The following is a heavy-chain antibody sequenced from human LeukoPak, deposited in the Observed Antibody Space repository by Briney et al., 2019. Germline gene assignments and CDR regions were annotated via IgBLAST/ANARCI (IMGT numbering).Heavy chain of an antibody. V-gene: IGHV3-30*18. J-gene: IGHJ3*02. Sequence: GGSRRLACAASGLTGSIYGMQWVRQAPDKRLEWVAVISYEGSNKYYADSVKGRVTISRDNSKNTLYLQMNSLRAEDTAVYYCAKIPVGARGAGDAFDIWGQGTMVTVSS. D-gene: IGHD1-26*01. CDR2: ISYEGSNK. CDR1: GLTGSIYG. CDR3: AKIPVGARGAGDAFDI.